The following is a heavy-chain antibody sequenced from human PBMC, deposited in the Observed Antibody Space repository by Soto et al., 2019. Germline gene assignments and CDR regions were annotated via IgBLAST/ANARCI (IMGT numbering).Heavy chain of an antibody. J-gene: IGHJ5*02. D-gene: IGHD6-13*01. Sequence: QVQLQESGPGLVKPSQTLSLTCTVSGGSISSGGYYLSWIRQHPGKVLEWIGYISYSGSTYYNPSLKSLVTIAVDPSKNQFSLMLSSVTAADTAVYYCARRSIAAAGWGFDPWGQGTLVTVSS. CDR1: GGSISSGGYY. V-gene: IGHV4-31*01. CDR3: ARRSIAAAGWGFDP. CDR2: ISYSGST.